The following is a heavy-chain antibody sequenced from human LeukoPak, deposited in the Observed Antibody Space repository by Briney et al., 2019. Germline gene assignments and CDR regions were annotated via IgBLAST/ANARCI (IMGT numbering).Heavy chain of an antibody. CDR1: GYTFTSYA. CDR3: ATIIVVADGFDY. V-gene: IGHV1-24*01. D-gene: IGHD6-19*01. J-gene: IGHJ4*02. CDR2: FDPEDGET. Sequence: ASVKVSCKASGYTFTSYAMNWVRQAPGQGLEWMGGFDPEDGETIYAQKFQGRVTMTEDTSTDTPYMELSSLRSEDTAVYYCATIIVVADGFDYWGQGTLVTVSS.